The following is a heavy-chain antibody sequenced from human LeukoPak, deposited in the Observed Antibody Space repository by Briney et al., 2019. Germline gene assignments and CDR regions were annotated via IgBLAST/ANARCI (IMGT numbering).Heavy chain of an antibody. CDR2: ISYDGSNT. J-gene: IGHJ4*02. Sequence: GRSLRLSCAASGFTFSSYAMHWVRQAPGKGLEWVAIISYDGSNTYYADSMKGRFTISRDNSKNTLYLQMDSLRTEDTALYYCARDDRAVAGFYYCDYWGQGTLVTVSS. D-gene: IGHD6-19*01. V-gene: IGHV3-30*04. CDR3: ARDDRAVAGFYYCDY. CDR1: GFTFSSYA.